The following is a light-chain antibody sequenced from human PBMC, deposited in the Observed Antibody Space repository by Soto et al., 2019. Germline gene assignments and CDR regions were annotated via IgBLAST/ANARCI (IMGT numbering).Light chain of an antibody. CDR2: SSN. V-gene: IGLV1-44*01. CDR1: SSNIGSNS. CDR3: SAWDYSLNGVV. J-gene: IGLJ2*01. Sequence: QSVLTQPPSASGTPGQRVTISCSGSSSNIGSNSVNWYQQLPGTAPKLLMYSSNQRPSGVPDRFSGSKSGTSASLAISGLQSEDEDDYYCSAWDYSLNGVVFGGGTKLTVL.